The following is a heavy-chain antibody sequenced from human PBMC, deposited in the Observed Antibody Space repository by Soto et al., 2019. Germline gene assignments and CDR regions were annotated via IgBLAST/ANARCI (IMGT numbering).Heavy chain of an antibody. Sequence: QVQLQQWGAGLLKPSETLSLTCAVYGGSFSGYYWSWIRQPPGKGLEWIGEINHSGSTNYNPSLKSRVTISVDTSKNQFSLKLSSVTAADTAVYYCARGGIVVVPAAMRSWNYWGQGPLVTVSS. J-gene: IGHJ4*02. CDR3: ARGGIVVVPAAMRSWNY. CDR2: INHSGST. V-gene: IGHV4-34*01. CDR1: GGSFSGYY. D-gene: IGHD2-2*01.